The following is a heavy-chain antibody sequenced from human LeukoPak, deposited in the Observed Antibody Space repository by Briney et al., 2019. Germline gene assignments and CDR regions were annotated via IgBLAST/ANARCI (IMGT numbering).Heavy chain of an antibody. CDR3: ARDIGSGWYFFDY. CDR2: MYYSGST. J-gene: IGHJ4*02. Sequence: SETLSLTCTVSGGSISGYYWSWIRQPPGKGLEFIGYMYYSGSTNYNPSLKSRVTISVDTSKNQFSLRLSSVTAADTAVYYCARDIGSGWYFFDYWGQGTLVTVSS. D-gene: IGHD6-19*01. CDR1: GGSISGYY. V-gene: IGHV4-59*01.